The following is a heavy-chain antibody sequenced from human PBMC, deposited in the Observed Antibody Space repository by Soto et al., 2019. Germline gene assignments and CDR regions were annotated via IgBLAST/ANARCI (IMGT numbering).Heavy chain of an antibody. Sequence: QVQLVQSGAEVKKPGSSVKVSCKASGGNFRSQSISISWVRQAPGQGLEWMGRAIPVLGVANYAQKFQGRATITADKVTSTVYMELSSLRSEDTAVYYCARDRDVAAPETVETDYYYGMDVWGQGTTVTVSS. CDR2: AIPVLGVA. J-gene: IGHJ6*02. CDR3: ARDRDVAAPETVETDYYYGMDV. V-gene: IGHV1-69*08. CDR1: GGNFRSQSIS. D-gene: IGHD6-13*01.